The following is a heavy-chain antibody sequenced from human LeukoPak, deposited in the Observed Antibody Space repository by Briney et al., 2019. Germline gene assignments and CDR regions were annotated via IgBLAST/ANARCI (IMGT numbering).Heavy chain of an antibody. CDR2: IYYSGTT. CDR3: ARGDGYNPIDY. D-gene: IGHD5-24*01. Sequence: SETLSLTCTVSGGSISNYYWSWIRQPPGKRLEWIGYIYYSGTTNYNPSLKSRVTISVDTSKNQFSLKLSSVTAADTAVYYCARGDGYNPIDYWGQGTLVTVSS. J-gene: IGHJ4*02. CDR1: GGSISNYY. V-gene: IGHV4-59*01.